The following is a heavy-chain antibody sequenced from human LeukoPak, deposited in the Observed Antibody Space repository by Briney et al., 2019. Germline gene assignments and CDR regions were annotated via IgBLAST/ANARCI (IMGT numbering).Heavy chain of an antibody. D-gene: IGHD3-10*01. CDR1: GGSFSGYY. CDR3: ARGIGKVAAVRGVIITGAMYFDY. J-gene: IGHJ4*02. CDR2: ISHSGST. V-gene: IGHV4-34*01. Sequence: PSETLSLTCAVYGGSFSGYYWSWIRQPPGKGLEWIGEISHSGSTNYNPSLKSRVTISVDTSNNQFSLNLSSVTAADTAVYFCARGIGKVAAVRGVIITGAMYFDYWGQGTLVTVSS.